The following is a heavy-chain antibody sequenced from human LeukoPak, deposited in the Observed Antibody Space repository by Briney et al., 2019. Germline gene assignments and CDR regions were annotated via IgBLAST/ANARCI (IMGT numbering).Heavy chain of an antibody. D-gene: IGHD6-6*01. Sequence: PSETLSLTCAVSGGSISSGGYSWSWIRQPPGKGLEWIGYIYHSGSTYYNPSLKSRVTISVDRSKNQFSLKLSSVTAADTAVYYCAKGTYSSSSHFDYWGQGTLVTVSS. CDR2: IYHSGST. J-gene: IGHJ4*02. CDR3: AKGTYSSSSHFDY. CDR1: GGSISSGGYS. V-gene: IGHV4-30-2*01.